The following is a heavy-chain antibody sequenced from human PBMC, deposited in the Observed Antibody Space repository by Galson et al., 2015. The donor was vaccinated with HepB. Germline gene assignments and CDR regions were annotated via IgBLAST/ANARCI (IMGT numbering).Heavy chain of an antibody. CDR3: ARGLRGGLGGRLEL. D-gene: IGHD3-16*01. CDR2: INYRGST. V-gene: IGHV4-34*01. J-gene: IGHJ5*02. CDR1: GGSFSGYQ. Sequence: SETLSLTCGVYGGSFSGYQWSWLRQPPGKAPEWIGEINYRGSTSYSPSLKSRVTISLDTSKNQFSLELTFVTAADTAVYFCARGLRGGLGGRLELWGQGALVTVSS.